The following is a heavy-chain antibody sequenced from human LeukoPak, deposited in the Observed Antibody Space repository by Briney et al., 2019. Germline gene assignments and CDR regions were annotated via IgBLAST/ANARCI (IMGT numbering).Heavy chain of an antibody. Sequence: NPSDTLSLTCSVSGRSIINYYWSWLRQPAGKGLEWIGRVYTSGSTNYNPSLKSRVTMSVDTSKNRCSVKLSSVTAADTAVYYLAREIRYFSGVNCYSFYDYWGQGTLVTVSS. CDR2: VYTSGST. CDR3: AREIRYFSGVNCYSFYDY. D-gene: IGHD2-15*01. V-gene: IGHV4-4*07. CDR1: GRSIINYY. J-gene: IGHJ4*02.